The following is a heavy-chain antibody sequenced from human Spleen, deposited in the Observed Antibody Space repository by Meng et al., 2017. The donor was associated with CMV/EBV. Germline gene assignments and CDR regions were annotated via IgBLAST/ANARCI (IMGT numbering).Heavy chain of an antibody. CDR3: ARVVLAYCGGDCSWDY. Sequence: ASVKVSCKASGYTFTGYYMHWVRQAPGQGLEWRGWINPNSGGTHYTQKFQGRVTMTRDTSISTAYMEVTRLRSDDTAVYYCARVVLAYCGGDCSWDYWGQGTLVTVSS. D-gene: IGHD2-21*01. J-gene: IGHJ4*02. V-gene: IGHV1-2*02. CDR2: INPNSGGT. CDR1: GYTFTGYY.